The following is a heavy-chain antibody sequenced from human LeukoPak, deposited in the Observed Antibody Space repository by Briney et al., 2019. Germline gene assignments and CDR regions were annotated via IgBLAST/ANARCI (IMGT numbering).Heavy chain of an antibody. CDR2: IKSKTDGGTT. CDR1: GFTFSNAW. D-gene: IGHD3-10*01. J-gene: IGHJ6*02. CDR3: TTDGVLWSLYGMDV. Sequence: GGSLRLSCAASGFTFSNAWMSWVRQAPGKGLEWVGRIKSKTDGGTTDYAAPVKGRFTISRDDSKNTLCLQMNSLKTEDTAVYYCTTDGVLWSLYGMDVWGQGTTVTVSS. V-gene: IGHV3-15*01.